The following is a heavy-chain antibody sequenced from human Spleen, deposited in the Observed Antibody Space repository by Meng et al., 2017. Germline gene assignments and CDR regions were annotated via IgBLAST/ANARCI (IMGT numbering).Heavy chain of an antibody. CDR3: ARDLGWVLFDY. D-gene: IGHD3-3*01. CDR1: GFNFDDDA. J-gene: IGHJ4*02. Sequence: GESLKISCVGTGFNFDDDAMHWVRQAPGKGLEWISRIVSDGGITTYADSVKGRFTISRDNAKNTLYLQMNSLGAEDTAVYYCARDLGWVLFDYWGQGALVTVSS. CDR2: IVSDGGIT. V-gene: IGHV3-74*01.